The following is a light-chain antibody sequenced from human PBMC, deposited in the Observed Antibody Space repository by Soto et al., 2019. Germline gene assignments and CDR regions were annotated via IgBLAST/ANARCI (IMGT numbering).Light chain of an antibody. V-gene: IGKV1-39*01. Sequence: DIQMTQSPSSLSASLGDRVTITCRASQSISNFLNWVQHKPGNAPKVLISAASTLLSGVPPRFSGSESGTDFTLTISSLQPEDSASYYCQQYYNSVLTFGGGTKVDIK. CDR2: AAS. J-gene: IGKJ4*01. CDR1: QSISNF. CDR3: QQYYNSVLT.